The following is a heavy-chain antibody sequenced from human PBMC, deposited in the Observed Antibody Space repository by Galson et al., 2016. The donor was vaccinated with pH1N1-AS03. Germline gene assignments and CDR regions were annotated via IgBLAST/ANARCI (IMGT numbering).Heavy chain of an antibody. V-gene: IGHV1-8*01. CDR3: ARDEDLPFGDHGTD. CDR1: GYTFTSYD. CDR2: MNPNSGNR. J-gene: IGHJ4*02. D-gene: IGHD4-17*01. Sequence: SVKVSCKASGYTFTSYDINWVRQAAGQGLEWMGWMNPNSGNRGYAQKFQGRVTMTRDTSISTAYRELSSMTFDDTAVYYCARDEDLPFGDHGTDWGQGTLVFVSS.